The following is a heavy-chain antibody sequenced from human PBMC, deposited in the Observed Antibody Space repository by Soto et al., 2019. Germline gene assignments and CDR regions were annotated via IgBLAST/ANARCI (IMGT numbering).Heavy chain of an antibody. CDR2: IYHSGST. V-gene: IGHV4-30-2*01. CDR1: GGSISSGGYS. J-gene: IGHJ6*02. CDR3: ARAGYGSGSYGYYGMDV. Sequence: SETLSLTCAVSGGSISSGGYSWSWIRQPPGKGLEWIGYIYHSGSTYYNPSLKSRVTISVDRSKNQFSLKLSSVTAADTAVYYCARAGYGSGSYGYYGMDVWGQGTTVTVSS. D-gene: IGHD3-10*01.